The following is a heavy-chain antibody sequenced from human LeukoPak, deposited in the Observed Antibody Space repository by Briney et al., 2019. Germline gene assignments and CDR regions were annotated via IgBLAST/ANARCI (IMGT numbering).Heavy chain of an antibody. Sequence: GGSLRLSCAASGFTFDDYAMRWVRQAPGKGLQWVSGISWNSGSIGYADSVTGRFTISRDNAENSLYLQMNSLRAEDTALYYCAKDAGSLGFDYWGQGTLVTVSS. J-gene: IGHJ4*02. V-gene: IGHV3-9*01. D-gene: IGHD6-13*01. CDR1: GFTFDDYA. CDR3: AKDAGSLGFDY. CDR2: ISWNSGSI.